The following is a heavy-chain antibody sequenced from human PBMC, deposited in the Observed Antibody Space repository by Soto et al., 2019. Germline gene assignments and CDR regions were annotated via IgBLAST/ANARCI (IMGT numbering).Heavy chain of an antibody. J-gene: IGHJ6*02. D-gene: IGHD6-19*01. V-gene: IGHV5-10-1*01. CDR1: GYXFTSYW. Sequence: GESLKISCKGSGYXFTSYWISWLRQMPGKGLEWMGRIDPSDSYTNYSPSFQGHVTISADKSISTAYLQWSSLKASDTAMYYCARQLEQWLVGLYYYGMDVWGQGTTVTVSS. CDR2: IDPSDSYT. CDR3: ARQLEQWLVGLYYYGMDV.